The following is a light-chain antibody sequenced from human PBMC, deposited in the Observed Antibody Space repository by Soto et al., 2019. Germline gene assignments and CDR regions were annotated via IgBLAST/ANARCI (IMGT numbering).Light chain of an antibody. Sequence: EIVMTQSPATLSVSPRERATLSCRASQSVSSNLAWYQQKPGQAPRLLIYAASTRATGIPARFSGSGSGTKFTLTISSLQSEDFAVYYCQQYNNWPPLTFGGGTKVEIK. CDR3: QQYNNWPPLT. CDR1: QSVSSN. J-gene: IGKJ4*01. V-gene: IGKV3-15*01. CDR2: AAS.